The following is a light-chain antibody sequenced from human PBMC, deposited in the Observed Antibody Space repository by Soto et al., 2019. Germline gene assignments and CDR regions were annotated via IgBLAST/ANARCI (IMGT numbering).Light chain of an antibody. CDR1: QSVSSY. Sequence: EIVLTQSPATLSLSPGERATLSCRATQSVSSYLAWYQQKPGQAPRLLIYDASNRATGIPDRFSGSGSGTDFTLTISRLEPEDFAVYFCQQYSSPPQTFGQGTKVDIK. CDR3: QQYSSPPQT. V-gene: IGKV3-20*01. CDR2: DAS. J-gene: IGKJ1*01.